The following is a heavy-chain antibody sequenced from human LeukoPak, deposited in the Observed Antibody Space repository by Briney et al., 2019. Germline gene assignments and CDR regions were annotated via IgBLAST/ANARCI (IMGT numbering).Heavy chain of an antibody. D-gene: IGHD3-22*01. CDR1: GFTFSSYL. V-gene: IGHV3-74*01. CDR2: IKSDGST. J-gene: IGHJ1*01. CDR3: ARAPSDTGCYYPEYLRH. Sequence: PGGSLRLSCAASGFTFSSYLMHWGRQAPGKVLVLVSRIKSDGSTNYADSVKGRFTISRDNAKNTLSLQMNSLRAEDTAVYYCARAPSDTGCYYPEYLRHWGQGTLVTVSP.